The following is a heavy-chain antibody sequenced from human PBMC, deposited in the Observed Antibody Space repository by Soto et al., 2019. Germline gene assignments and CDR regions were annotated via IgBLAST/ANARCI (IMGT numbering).Heavy chain of an antibody. J-gene: IGHJ6*02. CDR3: ASSGSSWYPKAAYYYYGMDV. V-gene: IGHV1-69*13. CDR2: IIPIFGTA. D-gene: IGHD6-13*01. CDR1: GGTFSSYA. Sequence: SVKVSCKASGGTFSSYAISWVRQAPGQGLEWMGGIIPIFGTANYAQKFQGRVTITADESTSTAYMELSSLRSEDTAVYYCASSGSSWYPKAAYYYYGMDVWG.